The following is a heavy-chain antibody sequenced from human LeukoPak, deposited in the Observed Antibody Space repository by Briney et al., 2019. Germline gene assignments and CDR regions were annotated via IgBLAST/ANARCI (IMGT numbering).Heavy chain of an antibody. CDR2: ISYDGSNK. CDR3: AKTGFGWELLRGSNYFDY. CDR1: GFTFSSYG. D-gene: IGHD1-26*01. Sequence: TGGSLRLSCAASGFTFSSYGMHWVRQAPGKGLEWVAVISYDGSNKYYADSVKGRFTISRDNSKNTLYLQMNSLRAEDTAVYYCAKTGFGWELLRGSNYFDYWGQGTLVTVSS. J-gene: IGHJ4*02. V-gene: IGHV3-30*18.